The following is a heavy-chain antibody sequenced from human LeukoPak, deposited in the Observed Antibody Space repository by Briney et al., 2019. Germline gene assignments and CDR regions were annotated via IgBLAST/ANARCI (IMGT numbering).Heavy chain of an antibody. D-gene: IGHD6-6*01. V-gene: IGHV3-49*03. Sequence: GGSLRLSCTASGFTFGDYAMSWFRQAPGKGLEWVGFIRSKAYGGTTEYAASVKGRFTISRDDSKSIAYLQMNSLKTEDTAVYYCTRGDGQWYSSSPPPEYYYYYYMDVWGKGTTVTVSS. CDR1: GFTFGDYA. J-gene: IGHJ6*03. CDR2: IRSKAYGGTT. CDR3: TRGDGQWYSSSPPPEYYYYYYMDV.